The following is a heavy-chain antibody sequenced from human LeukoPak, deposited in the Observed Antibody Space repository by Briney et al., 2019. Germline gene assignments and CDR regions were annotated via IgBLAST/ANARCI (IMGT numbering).Heavy chain of an antibody. J-gene: IGHJ4*02. CDR2: ISSSSSTI. V-gene: IGHV3-48*01. CDR3: ARVLDGGYGDYSFDY. Sequence: PGGSLRLSCAASGFTFSSYSMNWARQAPGKGLEWVSYISSSSSTIYYADSVKGRFTISRDNAKNSLYLQMNSLRAEDTAVYYCARVLDGGYGDYSFDYWGQGTLVTVSS. D-gene: IGHD4-17*01. CDR1: GFTFSSYS.